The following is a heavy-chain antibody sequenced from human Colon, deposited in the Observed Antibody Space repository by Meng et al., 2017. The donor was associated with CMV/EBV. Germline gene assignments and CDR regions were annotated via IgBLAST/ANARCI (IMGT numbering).Heavy chain of an antibody. Sequence: FNTYGMHWVRQAPGKGLEWVAFIRFDGSHILYGDSVKGRLTISRDNSKNTLFLEINSLRVEDTAVYYCAKSLDPVTPRDYFYGMDIWGPGTTVTVSS. CDR3: AKSLDPVTPRDYFYGMDI. CDR2: IRFDGSHI. J-gene: IGHJ6*02. V-gene: IGHV3-30*02. CDR1: FNTYG. D-gene: IGHD2-21*02.